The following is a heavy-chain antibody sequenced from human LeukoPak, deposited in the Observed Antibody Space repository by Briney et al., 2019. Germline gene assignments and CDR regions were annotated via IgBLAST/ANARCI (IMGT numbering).Heavy chain of an antibody. V-gene: IGHV1-18*01. D-gene: IGHD2-2*01. CDR2: ISAYNGNT. J-gene: IGHJ4*02. Sequence: ASVKVSCKASGYTFTSYGISWVRQAPGQGLEWMGWISAYNGNTNYAQKLQGRVTMTTDASTGKAYMELRSLRSDDTAVYYCARDSGDIVVVPAAMGYWGQGTLVTVSS. CDR1: GYTFTSYG. CDR3: ARDSGDIVVVPAAMGY.